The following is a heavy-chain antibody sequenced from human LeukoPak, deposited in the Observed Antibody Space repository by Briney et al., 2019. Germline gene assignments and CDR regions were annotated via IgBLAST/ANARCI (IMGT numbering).Heavy chain of an antibody. Sequence: SETLSLTCAVCGGSFSGYYWSWIRQPPGKGLEWIGEINHSGSTNYNPSLKSRVTISVDTSKNQFSLKLSSVTAADTAVYYCARSGYSYGLDYWGQGTLVTVSS. V-gene: IGHV4-34*01. J-gene: IGHJ4*02. CDR2: INHSGST. CDR1: GGSFSGYY. D-gene: IGHD5-18*01. CDR3: ARSGYSYGLDY.